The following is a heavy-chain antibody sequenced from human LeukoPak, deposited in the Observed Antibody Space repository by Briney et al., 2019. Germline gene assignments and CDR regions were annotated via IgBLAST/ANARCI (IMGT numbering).Heavy chain of an antibody. D-gene: IGHD3-3*01. V-gene: IGHV4-39*01. J-gene: IGHJ6*02. CDR3: ARQIESDYDFWSGYYYYYGMDV. CDR2: IYYSGST. CDR1: GGSISSSSYD. Sequence: PSETLSLTCTVSGGSISSSSYDWGWIRQPPGKGLEWIGSIYYSGSTYYNPSLKSRVTISVDTSKNQFSLKLSSVTAADTAVYYCARQIESDYDFWSGYYYYYGMDVWGQGTTVTVSS.